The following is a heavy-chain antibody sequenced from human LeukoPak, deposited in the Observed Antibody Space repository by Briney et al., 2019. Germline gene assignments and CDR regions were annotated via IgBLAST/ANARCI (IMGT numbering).Heavy chain of an antibody. CDR3: ARDSHDFWSGYYRAYYYYMDV. Sequence: SETLSLTCTVSGASISSGSYYWSWIRQPAGKGLEWIGRIYTSGSTNYNPSLKSRVTMSVDTSKNQFSLKLSSVTAADTAVYYCARDSHDFWSGYYRAYYYYMDVWGKGTTVTVSS. D-gene: IGHD3-3*01. CDR1: GASISSGSYY. V-gene: IGHV4-61*02. CDR2: IYTSGST. J-gene: IGHJ6*03.